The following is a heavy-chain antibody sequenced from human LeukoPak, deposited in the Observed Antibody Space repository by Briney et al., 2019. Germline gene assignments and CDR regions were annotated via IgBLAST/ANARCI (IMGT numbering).Heavy chain of an antibody. D-gene: IGHD3-22*01. CDR2: IYTSGST. Sequence: SETLSLTCTVSGGSISSYYWSWIRQPAGKGLEWIGRIYTSGSTNYNPSLKSRVTMSVDTSKNQFSLKLSSVTAADTAVCYCARGLYYYDSSGSDHYYYYYMDVWGKGTTVTVSS. CDR3: ARGLYYYDSSGSDHYYYYYMDV. V-gene: IGHV4-4*07. CDR1: GGSISSYY. J-gene: IGHJ6*03.